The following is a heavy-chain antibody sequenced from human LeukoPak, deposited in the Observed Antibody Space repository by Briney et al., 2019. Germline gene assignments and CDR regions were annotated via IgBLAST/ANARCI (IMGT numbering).Heavy chain of an antibody. D-gene: IGHD3-9*01. CDR1: GYTFTGYY. CDR2: INPNSGGT. J-gene: IGHJ1*01. CDR3: ASYDISTGYRYFQH. Sequence: ASVKVSCKASGYTFTGYYMHWVRQAPGQGLEWMGWINPNSGGTNYAQKFQGRVTMTRDTSISTAYMELSSLRSDDTAVYYCASYDISTGYRYFQHWGQGTLVTVSS. V-gene: IGHV1-2*02.